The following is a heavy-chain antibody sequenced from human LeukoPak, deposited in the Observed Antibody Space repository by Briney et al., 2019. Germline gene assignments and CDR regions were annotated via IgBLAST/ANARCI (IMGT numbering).Heavy chain of an antibody. D-gene: IGHD6-13*01. Sequence: PSETLSLTCTVSGGSISSYYWSWIRQPPGKGLEWIGYIYYSGSTNYNPSLKSRVTISVDTSKNQFSLKLSSVTAADTAVYYCARDLVAAAPHNDAFDIWRQRTMVTVSS. CDR3: ARDLVAAAPHNDAFDI. CDR2: IYYSGST. CDR1: GGSISSYY. V-gene: IGHV4-59*01. J-gene: IGHJ3*02.